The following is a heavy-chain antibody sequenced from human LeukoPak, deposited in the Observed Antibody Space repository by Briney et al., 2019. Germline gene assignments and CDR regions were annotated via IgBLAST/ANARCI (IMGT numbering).Heavy chain of an antibody. V-gene: IGHV3-30*03. CDR1: GFTVSSNY. CDR2: ISSDGSNK. D-gene: IGHD6-19*01. J-gene: IGHJ4*02. Sequence: GGSLRLSCAASGFTVSSNYMSWVRQAPGKGLEWVAVISSDGSNKYYADSVKGRFTISRDNSKNTLYLQMNSLRAEDTAVYYCARDRSGAVAGTKSFDYWGQGTLVTVSS. CDR3: ARDRSGAVAGTKSFDY.